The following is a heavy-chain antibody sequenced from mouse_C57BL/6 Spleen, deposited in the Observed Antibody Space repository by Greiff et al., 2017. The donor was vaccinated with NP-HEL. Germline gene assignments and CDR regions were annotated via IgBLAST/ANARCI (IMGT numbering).Heavy chain of an antibody. D-gene: IGHD2-1*01. J-gene: IGHJ2*01. CDR2: ISDGGSYT. CDR1: GFTFSSYA. CDR3: ARPYGNWFDY. Sequence: EVKLVESGGGLVKPGGSLKLSCAASGFTFSSYAMSWVRQTPEKRLEWVATISDGGSYTYYPDNVKGRFTISRDNTKNNLYLQMSHLKSEDTAMYYGARPYGNWFDYWGQGTTLTVSS. V-gene: IGHV5-4*03.